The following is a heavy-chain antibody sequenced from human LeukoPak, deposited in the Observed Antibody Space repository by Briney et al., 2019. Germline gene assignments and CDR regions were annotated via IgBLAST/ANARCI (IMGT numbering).Heavy chain of an antibody. J-gene: IGHJ4*02. CDR1: GFTFSSYA. CDR2: ISGSGGST. CDR3: ATPGPGIEAAAQFDY. Sequence: GGSLRLSCAASGFTFSSYAMSWVRQAPGKGLEWVSTISGSGGSTHYADPVKGRFTISRDNAKNSLYLQMNSLRAEDTAVYYCATPGPGIEAAAQFDYWGQGTLVTVSS. V-gene: IGHV3-23*01. D-gene: IGHD6-13*01.